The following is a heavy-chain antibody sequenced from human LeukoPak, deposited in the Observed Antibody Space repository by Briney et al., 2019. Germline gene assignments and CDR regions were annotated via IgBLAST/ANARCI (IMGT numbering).Heavy chain of an antibody. J-gene: IGHJ6*03. CDR3: ARGSQYSSSWYGAPNYYYYYMDV. D-gene: IGHD6-13*01. CDR1: GGSISSYY. V-gene: IGHV4-59*01. CDR2: IYYSGST. Sequence: PSETLSLTCTVSGGSISSYYWSWIRQPPGKGLEWIGYIYYSGSTNYNPSLKSRVTISVDTSKNQFSLKLSSVTAADTAVYYCARGSQYSSSWYGAPNYYYYYMDVWGKGTTVTISS.